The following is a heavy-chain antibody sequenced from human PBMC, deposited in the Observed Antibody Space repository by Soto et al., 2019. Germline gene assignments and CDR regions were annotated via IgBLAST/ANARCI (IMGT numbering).Heavy chain of an antibody. J-gene: IGHJ5*02. CDR3: ARYYFDSSGYSNWFDP. V-gene: IGHV4-31*11. CDR2: IHYSGRT. D-gene: IGHD3-22*01. Sequence: TLSLPCAVSGGSVTSGSYYWTWIRQHPGKGLEWISYIHYSGRTYYNPSLKSRVNISVDTSNNQFSLKLSSVTSADTAVYYCARYYFDSSGYSNWFDPWGQGTLGTVSS. CDR1: GGSVTSGSYY.